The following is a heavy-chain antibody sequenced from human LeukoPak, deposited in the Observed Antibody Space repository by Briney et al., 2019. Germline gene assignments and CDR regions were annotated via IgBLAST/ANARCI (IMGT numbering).Heavy chain of an antibody. J-gene: IGHJ4*02. CDR3: ARDLTYSSAWSYFDY. Sequence: GGSLRLSCAASGFTFSSYGMHWVRQAPGKGLEWVAVIWYDGSTKYYADSVKGRFTISRDNSKNTLYLQMNSLRAEDTAVYYCARDLTYSSAWSYFDYWGQGTLVTVSS. CDR1: GFTFSSYG. D-gene: IGHD6-19*01. CDR2: IWYDGSTK. V-gene: IGHV3-33*01.